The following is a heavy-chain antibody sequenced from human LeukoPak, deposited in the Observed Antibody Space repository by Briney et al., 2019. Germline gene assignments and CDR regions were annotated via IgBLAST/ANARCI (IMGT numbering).Heavy chain of an antibody. Sequence: SETLSLTCTVSGGSISSATYYWDWIRQPPGKGLEWIGSIYYSGNTHYNPSLESRVTISVDTSKNQFSLKLSSVTAADTAVYYCARHGDNDYFDYWGQGTLVTVSS. V-gene: IGHV4-39*01. D-gene: IGHD7-27*01. CDR2: IYYSGNT. CDR1: GGSISSATYY. CDR3: ARHGDNDYFDY. J-gene: IGHJ4*02.